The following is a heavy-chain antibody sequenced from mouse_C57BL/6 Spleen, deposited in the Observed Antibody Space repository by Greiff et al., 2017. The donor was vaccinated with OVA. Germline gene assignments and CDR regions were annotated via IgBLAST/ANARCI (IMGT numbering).Heavy chain of an antibody. CDR2: IYPRSGNT. V-gene: IGHV1-81*01. D-gene: IGHD2-2*01. CDR1: GYTFTSYG. CDR3: ARSGGYDGYWYFDV. J-gene: IGHJ1*03. Sequence: VHLVESGAELARPGASVKLSCKASGYTFTSYGISWVKQRTGQGLEWIGEIYPRSGNTYYNEKFKGKATLTADKSSSTAYMELRSLTSEDSAVYFCARSGGYDGYWYFDVWGTGTTVTVSS.